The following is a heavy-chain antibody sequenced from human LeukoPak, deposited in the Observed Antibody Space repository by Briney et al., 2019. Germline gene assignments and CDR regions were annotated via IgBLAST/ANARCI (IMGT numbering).Heavy chain of an antibody. Sequence: SETLSLTCTVSGYSISSGYYWGWIRQPPGKGLEWIGSIYHSGSTYYNPSLKSRVTISVDTSKNQFSLKLSSVTAADTAVYYCASRSSWSVPYFDYWGQGTLVTVSS. CDR2: IYHSGST. D-gene: IGHD6-13*01. CDR1: GYSISSGYY. CDR3: ASRSSWSVPYFDY. V-gene: IGHV4-38-2*02. J-gene: IGHJ4*02.